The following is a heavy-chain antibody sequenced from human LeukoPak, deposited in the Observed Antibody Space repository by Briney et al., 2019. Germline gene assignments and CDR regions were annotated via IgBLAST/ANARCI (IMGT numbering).Heavy chain of an antibody. V-gene: IGHV4-31*03. CDR1: GGSISSGGYY. J-gene: IGHJ4*02. Sequence: SETLSLTCTVSGGSISSGGYYWSWIRQHPGKGLEWIGYIYYIGSTYYNPSLKSRVTISVDTSKNQFSLKLSSVTAADTAVYYCARGTPGWYGDYPTTYDYWGQGTLVTVSS. CDR2: IYYIGST. CDR3: ARGTPGWYGDYPTTYDY. D-gene: IGHD4-17*01.